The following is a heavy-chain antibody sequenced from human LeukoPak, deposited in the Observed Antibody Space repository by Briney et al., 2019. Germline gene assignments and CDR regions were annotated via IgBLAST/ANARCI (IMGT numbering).Heavy chain of an antibody. CDR1: GFTFGDYT. CDR3: AKDVGGYGGFDY. CDR2: ISWDGDTT. Sequence: GGSLRLSCAASGFTFGDYTMHWVRQAPGKGLEWVSLISWDGDTTYYADSVKGRFTISRDNSKSSLYLQMNSLRTEDTASYYCAKDVGGYGGFDYWGQGTLVTDSS. V-gene: IGHV3-43*01. J-gene: IGHJ4*02. D-gene: IGHD6-25*01.